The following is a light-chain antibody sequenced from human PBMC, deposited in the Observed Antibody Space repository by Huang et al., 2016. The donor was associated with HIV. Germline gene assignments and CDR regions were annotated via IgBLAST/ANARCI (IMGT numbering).Light chain of an antibody. Sequence: EIVLTQSPGTLSLSPGERATLSCRASQSIYYNYLAWYRQNPGQAPRLLIDAASIRATGLPDRFSGSGSGTDFTLTISRLEPEDFAVYYCQQYGSSPPTFGQGTRVEIK. CDR2: AAS. CDR1: QSIYYNY. V-gene: IGKV3-20*01. J-gene: IGKJ1*01. CDR3: QQYGSSPPT.